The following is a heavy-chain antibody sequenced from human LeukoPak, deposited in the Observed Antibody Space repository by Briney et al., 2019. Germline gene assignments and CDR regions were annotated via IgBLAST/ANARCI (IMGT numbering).Heavy chain of an antibody. CDR1: GYSFTYYY. CDR3: ARGHDSSGYYGTPSYYFDY. V-gene: IGHV1-46*01. J-gene: IGHJ4*02. D-gene: IGHD3-22*01. Sequence: ASVKVSCKASGYSFTYYYMHWVRQAPGQGLEWMGIINPSGGSTNYAQKFQGRVTMTRDTSTSTVYMELSSLISEDTAVYYCARGHDSSGYYGTPSYYFDYWGQGTLVTVSS. CDR2: INPSGGST.